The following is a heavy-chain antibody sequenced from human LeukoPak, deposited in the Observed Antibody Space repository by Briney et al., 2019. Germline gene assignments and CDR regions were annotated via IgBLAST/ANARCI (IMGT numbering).Heavy chain of an antibody. V-gene: IGHV1-46*01. J-gene: IGHJ4*02. Sequence: ASVKVSCKASGYTFTGYYMHWVRQAPGQGLEWMGIINPSGGSTSYAQKFQGRVTMTRDMSTSTVYMELSSLRSEDTAVYYCAREIVVVNSFDYWGQGTLVTVSS. D-gene: IGHD3-22*01. CDR2: INPSGGST. CDR3: AREIVVVNSFDY. CDR1: GYTFTGYY.